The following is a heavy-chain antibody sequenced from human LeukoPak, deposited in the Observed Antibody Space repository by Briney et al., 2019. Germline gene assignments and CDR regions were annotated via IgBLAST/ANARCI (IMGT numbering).Heavy chain of an antibody. J-gene: IGHJ3*02. CDR3: ARVRRRSWTENADAFDI. V-gene: IGHV1-69*06. Sequence: SVKVSCKASGGTFSSYAISWVRQAPGQGLEWMGGIIPIFGTANYAQKFQGRVTITADKSTSTAYMELSSLRSEDTAVYYCARVRRRSWTENADAFDIWGQGTIVTVSS. CDR1: GGTFSSYA. D-gene: IGHD6-13*01. CDR2: IIPIFGTA.